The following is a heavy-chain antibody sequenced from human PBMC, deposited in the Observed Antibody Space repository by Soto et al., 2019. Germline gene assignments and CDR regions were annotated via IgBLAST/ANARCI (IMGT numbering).Heavy chain of an antibody. CDR1: GFTFSSYA. D-gene: IGHD1-1*01. V-gene: IGHV3-30-3*01. Sequence: PGGSLRLSCAASGFTFSSYAMHWVRQAPGKGLEWVAVISYDGSNKYYADSVKGRFTISRDNSKNTLYLQMNSLRAEDTAVYYCARGRLKKGLCWFDPWGQGTLVTVSS. CDR3: ARGRLKKGLCWFDP. J-gene: IGHJ5*02. CDR2: ISYDGSNK.